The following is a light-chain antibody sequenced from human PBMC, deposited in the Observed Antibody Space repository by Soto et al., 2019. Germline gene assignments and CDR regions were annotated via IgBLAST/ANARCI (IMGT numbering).Light chain of an antibody. CDR1: SSDVGGYNY. J-gene: IGLJ2*01. V-gene: IGLV2-14*01. CDR3: SSHTTSSTVV. CDR2: DVS. Sequence: QSALTQPASVSGSPGQSITISCTGTSSDVGGYNYVSWYQQHPGKAPKLMVYDVSNRPSGVSNRFSGSKSGNTASLTISGLQAEDEADYYCSSHTTSSTVVFGGGTKVT.